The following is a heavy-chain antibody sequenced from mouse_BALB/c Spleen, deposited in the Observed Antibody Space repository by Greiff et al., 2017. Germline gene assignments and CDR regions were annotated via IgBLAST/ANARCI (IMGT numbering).Heavy chain of an antibody. V-gene: IGHV6-6*02. CDR1: GFTFSNYW. J-gene: IGHJ3*01. CDR2: IRLKSNNYAT. D-gene: IGHD2-10*02. CDR3: TREYGNQFAY. Sequence: ESGGGLVQPGGSMKLSCVASGFTFSNYWMNWVRQSPEKGLEWVAEIRLKSNNYATHYAESVKGRFTISRDDSKSSVYLQMNNLRAEDTGIYYCTREYGNQFAYWGQGTLVTVSA.